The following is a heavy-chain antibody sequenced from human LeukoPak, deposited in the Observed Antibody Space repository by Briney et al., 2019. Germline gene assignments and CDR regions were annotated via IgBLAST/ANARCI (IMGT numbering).Heavy chain of an antibody. CDR2: IYYSGST. CDR3: AGHNSYATTPYYFDY. V-gene: IGHV4-59*06. Sequence: SETLSLTCTVSGGSISSYYWSWIRQPPGKGLEWIGYIYYSGSTYYNPSLKSRVTISVDTSKNQFSLKLSSVTAADTAVYYCAGHNSYATTPYYFDYWGQGTLVTVSS. D-gene: IGHD5-18*01. J-gene: IGHJ4*02. CDR1: GGSISSYY.